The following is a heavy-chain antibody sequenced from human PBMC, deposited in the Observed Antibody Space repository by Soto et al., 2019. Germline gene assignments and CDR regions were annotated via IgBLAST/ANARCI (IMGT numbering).Heavy chain of an antibody. Sequence: QVQLVQSGAEVKKPGSSVKVSCQTSGGTFTTSTISWVRQAPGQGLEWMGGIIPVFGTPSYAQKFQGRVTMIADTSSSTAYMELRHLRSEDTAMYYCARPADYVSGFSQWGQGTLVTVSS. J-gene: IGHJ4*02. CDR2: IIPVFGTP. D-gene: IGHD3-16*01. CDR1: GGTFTTST. CDR3: ARPADYVSGFSQ. V-gene: IGHV1-69*06.